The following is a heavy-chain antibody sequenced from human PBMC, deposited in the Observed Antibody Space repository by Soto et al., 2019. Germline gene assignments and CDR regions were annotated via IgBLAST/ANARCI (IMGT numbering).Heavy chain of an antibody. V-gene: IGHV4-30-4*01. CDR3: ASQRFGELYYYYYGMDV. CDR1: GVSISSGDYY. CDR2: IYYSGST. Sequence: TLSLTCTVSGVSISSGDYYWSWIRQPPGKGLEWIGYIYYSGSTYYNPSLKSRVTISVDTSKNQFSLKLSSVTAADTAVYYCASQRFGELYYYYYGMDVWGQGTTVTVSS. D-gene: IGHD3-10*01. J-gene: IGHJ6*02.